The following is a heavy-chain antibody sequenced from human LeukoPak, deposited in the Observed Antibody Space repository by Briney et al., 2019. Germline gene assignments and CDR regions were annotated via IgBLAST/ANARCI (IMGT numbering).Heavy chain of an antibody. J-gene: IGHJ4*02. CDR2: INPNSGGT. D-gene: IGHD3-10*01. CDR3: ASTYYYGSGSPANPLDY. CDR1: GGTFSSYA. V-gene: IGHV1-2*02. Sequence: ASVKVSCKASGGTFSSYAISWVRQAPGQGLEWMGWINPNSGGTNYAQKFQGRVTMTRDTSISTAYMELSRLRSDDTAVYYCASTYYYGSGSPANPLDYWGQGTLVTVSS.